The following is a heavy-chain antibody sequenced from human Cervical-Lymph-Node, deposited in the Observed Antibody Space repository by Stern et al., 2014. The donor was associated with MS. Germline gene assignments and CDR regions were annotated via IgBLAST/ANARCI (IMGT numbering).Heavy chain of an antibody. D-gene: IGHD6-19*01. V-gene: IGHV1-46*01. CDR1: GYTFRSYH. CDR3: TRDSGNTGWYYFDY. J-gene: IGHJ4*02. CDR2: INPSGCGT. Sequence: DQLVESGAEVKKPGASVKVSCKASGYTFRSYHMHWVRQAPGQGLEWLGTINPSGCGTNYAQKFQGRVTMTSDTSTSTVYMELSSLRSGDTALFYCTRDSGNTGWYYFDYWGQGTLVTVSS.